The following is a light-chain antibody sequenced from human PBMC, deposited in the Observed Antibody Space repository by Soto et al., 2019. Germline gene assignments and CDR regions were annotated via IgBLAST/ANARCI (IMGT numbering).Light chain of an antibody. V-gene: IGKV1-33*01. Sequence: MQGTRARSALSASVGDRFTITCQASPDISDVLNWYQQQPGKAPKVLIYDASKLQSGVPSSFSGRGSGKDFTFNISSLKPVDSGTYYCQQFYDLPITFGQGTRLEIK. CDR1: PDISDV. CDR2: DAS. CDR3: QQFYDLPIT. J-gene: IGKJ5*01.